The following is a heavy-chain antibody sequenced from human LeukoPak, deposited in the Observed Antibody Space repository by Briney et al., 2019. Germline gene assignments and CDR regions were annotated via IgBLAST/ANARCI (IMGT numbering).Heavy chain of an antibody. CDR3: ARLLYYYDSTIYQRYFDY. V-gene: IGHV3-53*01. J-gene: IGHJ4*02. CDR2: IYSGGNT. CDR1: GFTVSSNY. D-gene: IGHD3-22*01. Sequence: GGSLRLSCAASGFTVSSNYMNWVRQAPGKGLEWVSIIYSGGNTYYADSVKGRFTISRDNSQNTLYLQMNSLRPEDTAVYYCARLLYYYDSTIYQRYFDYWGQGTLVTVSS.